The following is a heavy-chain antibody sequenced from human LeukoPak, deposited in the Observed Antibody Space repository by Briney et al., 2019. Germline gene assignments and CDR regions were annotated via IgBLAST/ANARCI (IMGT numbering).Heavy chain of an antibody. CDR2: ISSSSSCI. CDR1: GFTFSSYS. D-gene: IGHD3-10*01. J-gene: IGHJ4*02. Sequence: PGGSLRLSCAASGFTFSSYSMNWVRQAPGKGLEWVSSISSSSSCIYYADSVKGRFTISRDNAKNSLYLQMNSLRAEDTAVYYCAKNYYGSGIGYWGQGTLVTVSS. CDR3: AKNYYGSGIGY. V-gene: IGHV3-21*01.